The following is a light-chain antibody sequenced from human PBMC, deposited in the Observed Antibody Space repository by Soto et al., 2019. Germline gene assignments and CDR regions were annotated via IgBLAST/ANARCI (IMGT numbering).Light chain of an antibody. V-gene: IGKV3-11*01. CDR2: DAS. J-gene: IGKJ1*01. CDR1: QSVSSY. CDR3: QQRMES. Sequence: EFVLTQSPATLSLSPGERATLSCRASQSVSSYLAWYQQKPGQAPRLLIYDASSRATGIPGRFSGSGSGTDFTLTISSLEPEDFAVYYCQQRMESFGQGTKVDIK.